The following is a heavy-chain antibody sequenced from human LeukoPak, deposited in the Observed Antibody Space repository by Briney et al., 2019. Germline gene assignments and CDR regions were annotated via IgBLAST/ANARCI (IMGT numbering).Heavy chain of an antibody. CDR2: IRYDGSNK. J-gene: IGHJ4*02. CDR3: AKARRYCSSTSCYGPGDY. CDR1: GFTFSSHG. D-gene: IGHD2-2*01. Sequence: PGGSLRLSCAASGFTFSSHGMHWVRQAPGKGLEWVAFIRYDGSNKYYADSVKGRFTISRDNSKNTLYLQMNSLRAEDTAVYYCAKARRYCSSTSCYGPGDYWGQGTLVTVSS. V-gene: IGHV3-30*02.